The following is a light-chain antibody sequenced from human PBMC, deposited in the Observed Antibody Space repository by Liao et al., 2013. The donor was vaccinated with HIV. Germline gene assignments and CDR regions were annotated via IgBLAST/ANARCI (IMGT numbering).Light chain of an antibody. CDR1: ELGNKN. CDR3: QAWDSSTGV. J-gene: IGLJ3*02. V-gene: IGLV3-1*01. Sequence: SFELTQPPSVSVSPGQTASVTCSGDELGNKNICWYQQRPGQSPVLVISEDDKRPSGIPERFSGSNSGNTATLTISGTQAMDEADYYCQAWDSSTGVFGGGTKLTVL. CDR2: EDD.